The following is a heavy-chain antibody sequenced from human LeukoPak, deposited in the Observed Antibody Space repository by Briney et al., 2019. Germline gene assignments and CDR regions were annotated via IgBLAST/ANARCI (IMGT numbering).Heavy chain of an antibody. CDR3: ARVMEGYYDSSGYVDY. V-gene: IGHV4-39*07. J-gene: IGHJ4*02. D-gene: IGHD3-22*01. Sequence: SETLSLACTVSGGSISSSSYYWGWIRQPPGKGLEWIGSIYYSGSTYYNPSLKSRVTISVDTSKNQFSLKLSSVTAADTAVYYCARVMEGYYDSSGYVDYWGQGTLVTVSS. CDR1: GGSISSSSYY. CDR2: IYYSGST.